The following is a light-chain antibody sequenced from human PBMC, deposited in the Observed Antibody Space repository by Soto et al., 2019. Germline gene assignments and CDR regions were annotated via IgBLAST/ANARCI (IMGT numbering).Light chain of an antibody. Sequence: QPASVSGSPGQSITISCTGTSSDVGSYNLVSWYQQHPGKAPKLMIYEGSKRPSGVSNRFSGSKSGNTASLTISGLQAEDEDDYYCSSYVGSSTVVFGGGTKLTVL. CDR1: SSDVGSYNL. J-gene: IGLJ2*01. V-gene: IGLV2-23*01. CDR2: EGS. CDR3: SSYVGSSTVV.